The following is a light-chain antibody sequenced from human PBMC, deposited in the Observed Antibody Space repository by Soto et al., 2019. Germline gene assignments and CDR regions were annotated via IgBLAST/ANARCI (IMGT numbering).Light chain of an antibody. V-gene: IGLV2-23*01. CDR3: CSYAGGTSWV. CDR2: DAS. Sequence: QSALTQPASVSGSPGQSITISCTGTSSNVGSYILVSWYQHHPGKAPKLMIYDASERPSVVSDRFSGSKSGNTASLTISGLQAEDEANYYCCSYAGGTSWVFGSGTKLTVL. CDR1: SSNVGSYIL. J-gene: IGLJ3*02.